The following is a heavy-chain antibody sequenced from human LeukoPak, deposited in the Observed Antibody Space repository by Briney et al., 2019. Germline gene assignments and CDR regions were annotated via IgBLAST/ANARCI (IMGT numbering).Heavy chain of an antibody. CDR3: AKDNRRHYTSGPNPDSLH. V-gene: IGHV3-9*01. D-gene: IGHD6-19*01. CDR1: GFIFNNYA. J-gene: IGHJ4*02. Sequence: GGSLRLSCAGSGFIFNNYAMHWVRQPPGKGLEWVSGISWNSGSIDYADTVKGRFTISRDNAKNSLYLQMNSLRVEDTAFYYCAKDNRRHYTSGPNPDSLHWGQGALVTVSS. CDR2: ISWNSGSI.